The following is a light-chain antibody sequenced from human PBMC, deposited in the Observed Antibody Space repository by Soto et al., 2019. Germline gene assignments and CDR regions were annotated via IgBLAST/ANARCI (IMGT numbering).Light chain of an antibody. V-gene: IGKV4-1*01. CDR3: QQYYCIPFT. CDR1: QSGLYNSNNKNH. CDR2: GAS. J-gene: IGKJ2*01. Sequence: DFVMTQAPDSLAVSLGERATINCKSSQSGLYNSNNKNHLGWFQQKPGHPPKLLIYGASIRPSGVPDRFSGSCSGTDFTLTISSLQAEDVAVYYCQQYYCIPFTFGQGTKLEI.